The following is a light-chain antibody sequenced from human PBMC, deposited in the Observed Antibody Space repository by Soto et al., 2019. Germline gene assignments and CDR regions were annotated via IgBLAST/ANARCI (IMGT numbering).Light chain of an antibody. CDR2: SNN. Sequence: SVLTQAPSASGTPGQGVTISCSGSNSNIGSHTVNWYQQLPGTAPKLLIYSNNQRPSGVPDRFSGSGSGTSASLAISGLQSEDEADYYCAAWDDSLNGYVFGTGTKVTVL. V-gene: IGLV1-44*01. J-gene: IGLJ1*01. CDR1: NSNIGSHT. CDR3: AAWDDSLNGYV.